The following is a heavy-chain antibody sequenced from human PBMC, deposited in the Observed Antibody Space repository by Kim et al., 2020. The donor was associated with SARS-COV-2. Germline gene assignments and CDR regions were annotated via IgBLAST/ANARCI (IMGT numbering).Heavy chain of an antibody. V-gene: IGHV3-13*01. CDR2: IGTTANT. CDR3: TGVKGYGGNGYFDY. D-gene: IGHD5-12*01. CDR1: GFAFSTYD. Sequence: GGSLRLSCAASGFAFSTYDMHWVRHRAGEGLEWVSTIGTTANTYYRGPVEGRFTISRDDAKNALYLQLDSLRAEDTAVYYCTGVKGYGGNGYFDYWGQGILLTVSS. J-gene: IGHJ4*02.